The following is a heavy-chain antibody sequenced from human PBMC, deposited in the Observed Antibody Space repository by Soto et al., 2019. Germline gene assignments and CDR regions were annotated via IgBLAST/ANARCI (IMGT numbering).Heavy chain of an antibody. J-gene: IGHJ4*02. CDR1: GGSISSSSYY. Sequence: SETLSLTCTVSGGSISSSSYYWGWIRQPPGKGLEWIGSIYYSGSTYYNPSLKSRVTISVDTSKNQFSLKLSSVTAADTAVYYCARLVVTYYFDYWGQGTLVTVSS. CDR2: IYYSGST. D-gene: IGHD3-22*01. CDR3: ARLVVTYYFDY. V-gene: IGHV4-39*01.